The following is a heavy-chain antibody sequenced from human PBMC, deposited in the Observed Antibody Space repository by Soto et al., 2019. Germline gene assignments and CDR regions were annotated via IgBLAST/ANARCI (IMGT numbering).Heavy chain of an antibody. CDR3: ARDRSYYDILSGDFDY. D-gene: IGHD3-9*01. J-gene: IGHJ4*02. CDR2: ISGSGGST. Sequence: EVQLLESGGGLVQPGGSLRLSCAASGFTFSSYAMSWVRQAPGKGLEWVSAISGSGGSTYYADSVKGRFTISRDNSKNTLYLQMNSRRAEDTAVYYCARDRSYYDILSGDFDYWGQGTLVTVSS. CDR1: GFTFSSYA. V-gene: IGHV3-23*01.